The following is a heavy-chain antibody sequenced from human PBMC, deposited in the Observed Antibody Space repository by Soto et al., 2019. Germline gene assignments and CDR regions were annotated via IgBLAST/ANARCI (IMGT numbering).Heavy chain of an antibody. CDR1: GGPFNNYA. J-gene: IGHJ6*02. Sequence: QVQLVQSGAEVRKPGSSVKVSCKASGGPFNNYAISWVRQVPGQGLEWMGGIIPPSVTPNYARKFHGRVTINADESTNAADMELTSHTSADTDVYYCARDLFETVVLQPTIFPPIRAIGVWGEGNTVTLSS. D-gene: IGHD3-10*02. V-gene: IGHV1-69*19. CDR3: ARDLFETVVLQPTIFPPIRAIGV. CDR2: IIPPSVTP.